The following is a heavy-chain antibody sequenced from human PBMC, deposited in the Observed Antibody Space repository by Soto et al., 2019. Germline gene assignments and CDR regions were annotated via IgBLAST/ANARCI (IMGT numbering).Heavy chain of an antibody. CDR3: AHTRVPDTLDY. CDR1: GFSLTTSGVG. CDR2: IYWNGIE. D-gene: IGHD2-2*01. V-gene: IGHV2-5*01. Sequence: QITLKESGPTLVKPTQTLTLTCTFSGFSLTTSGVGVTWIRQPPGKALEWLGLIYWNGIERYSPSLKSRLSLTKDTSKDQVVLTMTDVGRVDTATYYCAHTRVPDTLDYWGPGTRVTVSS. J-gene: IGHJ4*02.